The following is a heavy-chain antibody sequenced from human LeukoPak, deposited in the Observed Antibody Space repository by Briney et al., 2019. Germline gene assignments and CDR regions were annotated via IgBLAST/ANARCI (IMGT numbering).Heavy chain of an antibody. CDR3: ARGRISGGYQLLSEYFQH. V-gene: IGHV1-8*03. J-gene: IGHJ1*01. Sequence: ASVKVSCKASGGTFTSYDINWVRQATGQGLEWMGWMNPNSGNTGYAQKFQGRVTITRNTSISTAYMELSSLRSEDTAVYYCARGRISGGYQLLSEYFQHWGQGTLVTVSS. CDR2: MNPNSGNT. D-gene: IGHD2-2*01. CDR1: GGTFTSYD.